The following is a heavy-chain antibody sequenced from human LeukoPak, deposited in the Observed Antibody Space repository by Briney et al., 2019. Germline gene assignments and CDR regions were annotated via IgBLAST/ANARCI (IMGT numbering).Heavy chain of an antibody. CDR2: ITSSSTYT. CDR3: ARDGYCSGGSCHPDY. V-gene: IGHV3-21*01. J-gene: IGHJ4*02. D-gene: IGHD2-15*01. Sequence: GGSLRLSCAASGFSFSSYNMNWVRQTPGKGLEWVSSITSSSTYTFYADSVKGRFTISRDNARNSLYLQMNSLRAEDTAVYYCARDGYCSGGSCHPDYWGQGTLVTVSS. CDR1: GFSFSSYN.